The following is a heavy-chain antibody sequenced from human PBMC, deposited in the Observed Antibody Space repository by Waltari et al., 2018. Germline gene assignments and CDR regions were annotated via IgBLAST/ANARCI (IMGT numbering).Heavy chain of an antibody. Sequence: EVQLLESGGDLVQPGESLRLSCTASGFTFNSYSMSWVRQAPGKGLEWVSSISSNGAGTYYANSVKGRFTISRDNSKNTLYLQINSLRAEDTAIYYCVKDRPDWPIDYWGQGTLVTVSS. CDR3: VKDRPDWPIDY. V-gene: IGHV3-23*01. CDR1: GFTFNSYS. CDR2: ISSNGAGT. J-gene: IGHJ4*02. D-gene: IGHD3-9*01.